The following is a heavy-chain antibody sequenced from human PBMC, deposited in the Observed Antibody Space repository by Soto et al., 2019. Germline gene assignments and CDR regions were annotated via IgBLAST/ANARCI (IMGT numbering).Heavy chain of an antibody. D-gene: IGHD5-18*01. J-gene: IGHJ6*02. CDR2: INQDANEK. CDR1: RCVDSSDW. V-gene: IGHV3-7*01. CDR3: ARDGYTYGYDAMDV. Sequence: GRSMSLSCVESRCVDSSDWMICDRQAPGKGLEWVANINQDANEKYYLDSVKGRFTISRDNAKNTLYLQMNSLRAEDTAVYYCARDGYTYGYDAMDVWGQGTTVTVSS.